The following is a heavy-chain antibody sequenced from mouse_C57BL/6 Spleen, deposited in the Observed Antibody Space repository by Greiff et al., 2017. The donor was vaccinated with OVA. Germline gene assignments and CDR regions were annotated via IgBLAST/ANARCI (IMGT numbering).Heavy chain of an antibody. V-gene: IGHV3-6*01. Sequence: EVQVVESGPGLVKPSQSLSLTCSVTGYSITSCYYWNWIRHFPGNKLEWMGYISYDGSNNYNPSLKNRISITRDTSKNQFFLKLNSVTTEDTATYYCARNYYGSSYWYFDVWGTGTTVTVSS. CDR2: ISYDGSN. CDR3: ARNYYGSSYWYFDV. CDR1: GYSITSCYY. J-gene: IGHJ1*03. D-gene: IGHD1-1*01.